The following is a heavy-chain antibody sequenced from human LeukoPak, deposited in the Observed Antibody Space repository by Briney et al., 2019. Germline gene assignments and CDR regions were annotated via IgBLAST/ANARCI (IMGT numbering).Heavy chain of an antibody. D-gene: IGHD3-10*01. CDR2: ISGSGGST. V-gene: IGHV3-23*01. CDR1: GFTFGTFV. J-gene: IGHJ4*02. Sequence: GGSLRLSCAASGFTFGTFVMSWVRQAPGKGLEWVSAISGSGGSTYYADSVKGRFTISRDNSKDTQYLQMNSLRAEDTAVYYCAKALFTMIRGAFDYWGQGTLVTVSS. CDR3: AKALFTMIRGAFDY.